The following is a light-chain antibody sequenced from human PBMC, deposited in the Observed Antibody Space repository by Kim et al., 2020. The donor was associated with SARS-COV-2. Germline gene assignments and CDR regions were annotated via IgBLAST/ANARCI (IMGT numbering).Light chain of an antibody. CDR3: QQYDNLPRVT. V-gene: IGKV1-33*01. CDR2: DAS. Sequence: SLGDRVTITCQASQDISNYLNWYQQKPGKAPKLLIYDASNLETGVPSRFSGSGSGTDFTFTISSLQPEDIATYHCQQYDNLPRVTFGQGTRLEIK. CDR1: QDISNY. J-gene: IGKJ5*01.